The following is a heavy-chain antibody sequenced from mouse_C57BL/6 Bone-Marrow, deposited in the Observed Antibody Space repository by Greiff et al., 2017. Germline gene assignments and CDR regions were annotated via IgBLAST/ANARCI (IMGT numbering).Heavy chain of an antibody. J-gene: IGHJ3*01. Sequence: QVQLKESGPGLVAPSPSLSITCTASGFSLTSYGVDWVRQPPGKGLEWLGVIWGGGSTNYNTALMSSLSISKDNSKCQGFLTMNSLQTDDTATYYCAKHGVTSGFAYWGQGTLVTVSA. V-gene: IGHV2-9*01. CDR3: AKHGVTSGFAY. CDR2: IWGGGST. CDR1: GFSLTSYG. D-gene: IGHD2-2*01.